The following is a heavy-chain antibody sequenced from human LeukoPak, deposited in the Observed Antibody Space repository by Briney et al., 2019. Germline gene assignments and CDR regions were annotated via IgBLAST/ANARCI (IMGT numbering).Heavy chain of an antibody. CDR3: ARHMTPPGTRGFDY. CDR2: VYRSGDT. Sequence: SETLSLTCAVYGGSFSGYYWSWIRQPPGKGLEWIGEVYRSGDTNYNPSLESRVTITVDKSKDHVSLRLNSVTAADTAVYYCARHMTPPGTRGFDYWGQGTLVTVSS. D-gene: IGHD1/OR15-1a*01. CDR1: GGSFSGYY. J-gene: IGHJ4*02. V-gene: IGHV4-34*01.